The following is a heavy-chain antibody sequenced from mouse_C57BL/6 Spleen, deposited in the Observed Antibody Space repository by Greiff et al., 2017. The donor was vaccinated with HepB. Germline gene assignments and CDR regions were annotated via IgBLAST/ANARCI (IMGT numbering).Heavy chain of an antibody. Sequence: EVQLQESGPGLVKPSQSLSLTCSVTGYSITSGYYWNWIRQFPGNKLEWMGYISYDGSNNYNPTLKNRISITRDTSKNQFFLKLNSRTTEDTATYYCARDPTTVVATDYAMDYWGQGTSVTVSS. CDR3: ARDPTTVVATDYAMDY. CDR1: GYSITSGYY. V-gene: IGHV3-6*01. CDR2: ISYDGSN. D-gene: IGHD1-1*01. J-gene: IGHJ4*01.